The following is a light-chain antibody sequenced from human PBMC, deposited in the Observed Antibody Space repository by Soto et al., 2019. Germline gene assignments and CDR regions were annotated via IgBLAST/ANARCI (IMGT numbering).Light chain of an antibody. CDR3: QVWDSSSDHRYV. CDR1: NIGSKS. J-gene: IGLJ1*01. Sequence: SYELTQPPSVSVAPGQTARITCGGNNIGSKSVHWYQQKPGQAPVLVVYDDSDRPSGIPERFSGSNSGNTATLTISRVEAGDEADYYCQVWDSSSDHRYVFGTGTMLTVL. V-gene: IGLV3-21*02. CDR2: DDS.